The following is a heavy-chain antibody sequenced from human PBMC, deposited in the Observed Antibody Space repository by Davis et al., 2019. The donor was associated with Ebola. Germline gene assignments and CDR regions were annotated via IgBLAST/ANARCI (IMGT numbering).Heavy chain of an antibody. CDR2: ISGSGGST. CDR3: AKGRGMVQGVIILTPFDY. Sequence: GESLKISCAASGFTFSNAWMNWVRQAPGKGLEWVSAISGSGGSTYYADSVKGRFTISRDNSKNTLYLQMNSLRAEDTAVYYCAKGRGMVQGVIILTPFDYWGQGTLVTVSS. D-gene: IGHD3-10*01. J-gene: IGHJ4*02. V-gene: IGHV3-23*01. CDR1: GFTFSNAW.